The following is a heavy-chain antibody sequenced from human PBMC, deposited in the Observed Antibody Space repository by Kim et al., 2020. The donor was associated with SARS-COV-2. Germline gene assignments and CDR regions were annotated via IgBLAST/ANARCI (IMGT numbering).Heavy chain of an antibody. D-gene: IGHD1-1*01. CDR3: TRVPGTTLDFWNAFGI. CDR1: GFTFSGSA. Sequence: GGSLRRSCGASGFTFSGSAMHWVRQASGKGLEWVGRIRSKANSYATGYVESVKGRVTISRDDSRNTAYLQMHSLKTEDTAVYYCTRVPGTTLDFWNAFGIWGQGTMVTVSS. V-gene: IGHV3-73*01. CDR2: IRSKANSYAT. J-gene: IGHJ3*02.